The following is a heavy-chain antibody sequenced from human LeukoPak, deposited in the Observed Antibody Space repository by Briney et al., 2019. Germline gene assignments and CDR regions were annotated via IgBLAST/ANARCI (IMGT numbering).Heavy chain of an antibody. CDR1: GYTFTSYY. V-gene: IGHV1-46*01. CDR3: ARVSSGWYQDAFDI. Sequence: ASVKVSCKASGYTFTSYYMHWVRQAPGQGLEWMGIINPSGGSTSYAQKFQGRVTMTRDMSTSTVYMELSSLRSEDTAVYYCARVSSGWYQDAFDIWAKGQWSPSLQ. J-gene: IGHJ3*02. D-gene: IGHD6-19*01. CDR2: INPSGGST.